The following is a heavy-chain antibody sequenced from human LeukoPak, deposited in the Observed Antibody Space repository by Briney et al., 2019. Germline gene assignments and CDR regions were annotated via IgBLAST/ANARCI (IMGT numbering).Heavy chain of an antibody. V-gene: IGHV3-23*01. D-gene: IGHD1-26*01. J-gene: IGHJ3*02. CDR2: ISGSGGSS. CDR3: AELWGGSFIGAFDI. CDR1: GITFSNYA. Sequence: PGGSLRLSCAASGITFSNYAMSWVRQAPGRGLEWVSAISGSGGSSYYADSVKGRFTITRDNSKDTLYLQMNSLRAEDTALYYCAELWGGSFIGAFDIWGQGTMVTVSS.